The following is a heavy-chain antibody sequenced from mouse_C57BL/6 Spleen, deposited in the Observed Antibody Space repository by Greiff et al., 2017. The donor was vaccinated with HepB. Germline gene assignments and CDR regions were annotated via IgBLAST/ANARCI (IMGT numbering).Heavy chain of an antibody. V-gene: IGHV1-82*01. J-gene: IGHJ2*01. CDR1: GYAFSSSW. Sequence: QVQLQQSGPELVKPGASVKISCKASGYAFSSSWMNWVKQRPGKGLEWIGRIYPGDGDTNYNGKFKGKATLTADNSSSTAYMQLSSLTSEDSAVYFWARKGITTVVASFDYWGQGTTLTVSS. CDR2: IYPGDGDT. D-gene: IGHD1-1*01. CDR3: ARKGITTVVASFDY.